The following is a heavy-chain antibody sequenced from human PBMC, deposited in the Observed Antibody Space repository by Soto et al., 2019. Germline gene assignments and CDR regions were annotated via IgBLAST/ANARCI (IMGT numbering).Heavy chain of an antibody. CDR1: GFTFSSYL. J-gene: IGHJ3*01. Sequence: PGASVRLSFAASGFTFSSYLIHWVRQAPGKGLDWVAVIWFDGSNKYYADSVKGRFTISRDNSKNTLSLQMDSLRAEDTALYYCAKDRGTIYGVINDVFDVWGQGTMVTVS. CDR3: AKDRGTIYGVINDVFDV. CDR2: IWFDGSNK. D-gene: IGHD3-3*01. V-gene: IGHV3-30*02.